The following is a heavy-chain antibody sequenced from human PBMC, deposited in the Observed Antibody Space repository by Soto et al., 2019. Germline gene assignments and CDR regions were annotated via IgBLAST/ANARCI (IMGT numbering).Heavy chain of an antibody. D-gene: IGHD6-19*01. CDR2: XXXXXXXX. CDR3: ARPNSSGWYYFDC. CDR1: GYSFTSYW. V-gene: IGHV5-51*01. J-gene: IGHJ4*02. Sequence: GESLKISCKGSGYSFTSYWIGWVRQMPGKGLEXXXXXXXXXXXXXXXXSFQGQVTISADKSISTAYLQWSSLRASDTAMYYCARPNSSGWYYFDCWGQGTLVTVSS.